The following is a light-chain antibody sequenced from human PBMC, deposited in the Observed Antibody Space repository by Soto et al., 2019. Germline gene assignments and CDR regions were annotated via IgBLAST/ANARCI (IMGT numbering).Light chain of an antibody. Sequence: EIVLTQSPGTLSLSPGERATLSCRASQSVSSSYLAWYQQKPGQAPRLLIYGASSRATGIPDRFSGSGSGTDFTLTSSGLESESVEVYSCQIYGGSCRAFGQGTRVEIK. J-gene: IGKJ1*01. CDR3: QIYGGSCRA. CDR1: QSVSSSY. V-gene: IGKV3-20*01. CDR2: GAS.